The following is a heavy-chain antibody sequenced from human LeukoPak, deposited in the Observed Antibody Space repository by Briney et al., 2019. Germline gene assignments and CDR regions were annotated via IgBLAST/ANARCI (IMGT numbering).Heavy chain of an antibody. CDR2: ITRSGSYI. CDR3: ARGGNWFDP. Sequence: PGGSLRLSCAASGFTFNSYSMNWVRQAPGEGLEWVSSITRSGSYIYYADSVKGRFTSSRDNAKNSLYLQMNSLRAEDTAVYHCARGGNWFDPWGQGTLVTVSS. CDR1: GFTFNSYS. V-gene: IGHV3-21*01. J-gene: IGHJ5*02.